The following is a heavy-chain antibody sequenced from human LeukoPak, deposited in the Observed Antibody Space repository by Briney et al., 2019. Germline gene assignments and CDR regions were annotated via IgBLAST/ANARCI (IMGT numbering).Heavy chain of an antibody. D-gene: IGHD3-16*01. V-gene: IGHV3-21*01. J-gene: IGHJ4*02. CDR2: ISISSSVI. Sequence: GGSLRLSCAASGFTFSDYTMNWVRQAPGRGLEWLASISISSSVIYYADSAKGRFTISRDNAKNTLFLQMDSLRVEDTGHYYCARDLGARGHWGQGTLVIVSS. CDR1: GFTFSDYT. CDR3: ARDLGARGH.